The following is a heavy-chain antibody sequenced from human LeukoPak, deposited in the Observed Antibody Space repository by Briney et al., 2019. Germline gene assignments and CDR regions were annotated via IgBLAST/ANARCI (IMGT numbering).Heavy chain of an antibody. CDR1: GGTFSSYA. J-gene: IGHJ4*02. D-gene: IGHD1-20*01. V-gene: IGHV1-69*05. CDR2: IIPIFGTA. Sequence: SVKVSCKASGGTFSSYAISWVRQAPGQGLEWMGGIIPIFGTANYAQKFQGRVAITTDESTSTAYMELSSLRSEDTAVYYCARGPYNWNDGRYFDYWGQGTLVTVSS. CDR3: ARGPYNWNDGRYFDY.